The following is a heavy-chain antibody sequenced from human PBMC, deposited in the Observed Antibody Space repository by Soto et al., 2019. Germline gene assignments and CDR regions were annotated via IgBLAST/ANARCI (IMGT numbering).Heavy chain of an antibody. CDR2: INPNSGGT. Sequence: ASVKVSCTASGYTFNKYGIGWLRQPPGQGLEWMGWINPNSGGTNHAQKFQGWVTMTRDTSISTAYMELSRLRSDDTAVYYCARDRGYCSGGSCYAFGWFDPWGQGTLVTVSS. D-gene: IGHD2-15*01. J-gene: IGHJ5*02. V-gene: IGHV1-2*04. CDR1: GYTFNKYG. CDR3: ARDRGYCSGGSCYAFGWFDP.